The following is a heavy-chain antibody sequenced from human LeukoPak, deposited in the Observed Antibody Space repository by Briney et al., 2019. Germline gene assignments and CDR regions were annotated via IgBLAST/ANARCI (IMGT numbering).Heavy chain of an antibody. D-gene: IGHD3-22*01. V-gene: IGHV3-23*01. CDR1: GFTSTNYA. J-gene: IGHJ5*02. CDR2: ISGSGGST. CDR3: AYIYYDSSGYFP. Sequence: GGSLRLSCAASGFTSTNYAMNWARQAPGKGLEWVSAISGSGGSTYYADSVKGRFTISRDNSKNTLYLQMNSLRAEDTAVYYCAYIYYDSSGYFPWGQGTLVTVSS.